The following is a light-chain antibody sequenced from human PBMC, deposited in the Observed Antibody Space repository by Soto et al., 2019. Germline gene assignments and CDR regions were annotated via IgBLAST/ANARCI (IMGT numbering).Light chain of an antibody. V-gene: IGKV3-20*01. CDR1: QSVTNNY. Sequence: EIVLTQSPGTLSLSPGERATLSCRASQSVTNNYLAWYQQKPGQAPRLLIYGASSRATGIPDRFSGRGSETDFTLTISRLEPEDFAVYYCQQYGSSPETFGQGTKLEIK. J-gene: IGKJ2*01. CDR2: GAS. CDR3: QQYGSSPET.